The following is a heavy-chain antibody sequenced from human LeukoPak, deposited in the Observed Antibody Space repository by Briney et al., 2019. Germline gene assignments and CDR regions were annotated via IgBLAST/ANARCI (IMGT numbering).Heavy chain of an antibody. CDR2: IIPIFGTA. CDR3: ARPITMIVVDLGY. V-gene: IGHV1-69*13. CDR1: GGTFSSYA. J-gene: IGHJ4*02. D-gene: IGHD3-22*01. Sequence: GASVKVSCKASGGTFSSYAISWVRQAPGQGLEWMGGIIPIFGTANYAQKFQGRVTITADESTSTAYMELSSLRSEDTAVYYCARPITMIVVDLGYWGQGTLVTVSS.